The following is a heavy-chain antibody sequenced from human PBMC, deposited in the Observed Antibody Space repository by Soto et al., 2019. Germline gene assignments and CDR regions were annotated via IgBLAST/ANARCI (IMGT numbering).Heavy chain of an antibody. Sequence: QVTLRESGPVLVKPTETLTLTCSVSGFSLNYPRMGVSWVRQPPGGALQWLAHISSDDEKSYIASLRTRLTIFKDASKSQVVLIITNMDPVDTATYYCARTPHDLRELDYWGQGVLVTVSS. J-gene: IGHJ4*02. CDR2: ISSDDEK. D-gene: IGHD3-3*01. CDR1: GFSLNYPRMG. V-gene: IGHV2-26*01. CDR3: ARTPHDLRELDY.